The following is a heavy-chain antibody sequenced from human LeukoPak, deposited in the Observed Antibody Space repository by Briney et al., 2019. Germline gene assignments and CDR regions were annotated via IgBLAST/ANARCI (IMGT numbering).Heavy chain of an antibody. V-gene: IGHV4-31*03. Sequence: SETLSLTCTVSGGSISSGGYYWSWIRQHPGKGLEWIEYIYYSGSTYYNPSLKSRVTISVDTSKNQFSLKLSSVTAADTAVYYCARAHVDTAIAFDYWGQGTLVTVSS. CDR3: ARAHVDTAIAFDY. D-gene: IGHD5-18*01. CDR1: GGSISSGGYY. J-gene: IGHJ4*02. CDR2: IYYSGST.